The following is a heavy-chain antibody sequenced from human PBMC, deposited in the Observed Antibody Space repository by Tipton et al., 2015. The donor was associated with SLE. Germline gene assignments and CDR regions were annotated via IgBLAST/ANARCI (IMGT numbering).Heavy chain of an antibody. CDR1: GFSFSNYA. CDR3: VRNDRDDFWSGYHDY. CDR2: ISYDGANQ. J-gene: IGHJ4*02. V-gene: IGHV3-30*04. Sequence: SLRLSCAVSGFSFSNYAMYWVRQAPGKGLEWVAVISYDGANQFYADSAKGRFTISKDTSKNMLYLQMNSLRAEDTAIYYCVRNDRDDFWSGYHDYWGQGTPVTVSS. D-gene: IGHD3-3*01.